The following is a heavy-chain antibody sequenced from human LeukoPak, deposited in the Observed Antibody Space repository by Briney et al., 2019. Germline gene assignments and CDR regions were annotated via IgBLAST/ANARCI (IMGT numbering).Heavy chain of an antibody. CDR2: IWYDGSNK. V-gene: IGHV3-33*01. D-gene: IGHD4-17*01. Sequence: AGGSLRLSCATSGFSFSSYGMHWVRQAPGKGLEWVAVIWYDGSNKYYGDSVKGRFTISRDNSKNTLFLQVDSLRAEDRAAYYCARDLARGERGYFDYWGQGTLVTVSS. CDR1: GFSFSSYG. CDR3: ARDLARGERGYFDY. J-gene: IGHJ4*02.